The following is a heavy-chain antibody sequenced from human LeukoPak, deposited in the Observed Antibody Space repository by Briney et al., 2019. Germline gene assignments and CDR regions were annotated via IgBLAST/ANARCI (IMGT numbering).Heavy chain of an antibody. J-gene: IGHJ4*02. CDR1: GYTFTGYY. V-gene: IGHV1-2*02. CDR2: FNPNSGGT. D-gene: IGHD2-2*01. CDR3: ARGYCSSTSCSYFDS. Sequence: GASVKVSCKASGYTFTGYYMHWVRQAPGQGLEWIGWFNPNSGGTNYAQKVQGRVTMTRDTSISTAYMELSRLRSDDTAVYYCARGYCSSTSCSYFDSWGQGTLVTVSS.